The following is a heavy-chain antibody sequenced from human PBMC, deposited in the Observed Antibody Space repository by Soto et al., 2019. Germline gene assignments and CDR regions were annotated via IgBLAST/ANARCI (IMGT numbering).Heavy chain of an antibody. CDR1: GFTFSGSA. CDR2: IRSKANSYAT. D-gene: IGHD2-15*01. J-gene: IGHJ5*02. Sequence: EVQLVESGGGLVQPGGSLKLSCAASGFTFSGSAMHWVRQASGKGLEWVGRIRSKANSYATAYAASVKGRFTISRDDSKNTAYLQMNSLKTEDTAVYYCTSPRCSGGSCYSSWFDPWGQGTLVTVSS. CDR3: TSPRCSGGSCYSSWFDP. V-gene: IGHV3-73*01.